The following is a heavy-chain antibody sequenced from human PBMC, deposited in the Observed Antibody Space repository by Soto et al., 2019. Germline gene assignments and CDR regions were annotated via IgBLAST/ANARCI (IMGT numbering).Heavy chain of an antibody. CDR1: GFIFSMYS. V-gene: IGHV3-7*03. Sequence: RLSCEVSGFIFSMYSMSWVRQTPGKGLERVAKIPQDGVDGHYADAVKGRFTISRDNGKNSLYLQMNNLRAEDTAVYYCARDHLILPAHDFFYGSDVWGRGATVTVSS. D-gene: IGHD2-21*02. CDR3: ARDHLILPAHDFFYGSDV. CDR2: IPQDGVDG. J-gene: IGHJ6*02.